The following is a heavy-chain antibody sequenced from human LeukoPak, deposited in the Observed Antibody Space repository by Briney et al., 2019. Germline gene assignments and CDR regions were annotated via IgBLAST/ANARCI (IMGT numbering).Heavy chain of an antibody. CDR1: SGTFGNYA. D-gene: IGHD1-1*01. Sequence: ASVKVSCKASSGTFGNYAVNWVRQAPGQGLDWMGRIIPVLDMTYYAENFQGRVTFVADKGTATAYMELKSLTFEDTAFYYCARADLPKGGISPEPPIWGQGTLVTVS. J-gene: IGHJ4*02. CDR2: IIPVLDMT. V-gene: IGHV1-69*04. CDR3: ARADLPKGGISPEPPI.